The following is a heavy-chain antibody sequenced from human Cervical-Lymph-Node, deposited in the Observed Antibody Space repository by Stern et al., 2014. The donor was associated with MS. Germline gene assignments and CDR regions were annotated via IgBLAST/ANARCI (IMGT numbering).Heavy chain of an antibody. Sequence: VQLVQSGPGLVKPSQTLSLTCTVSGGSISSSGYYWSWLRQPADKGLEWIGRIHDSGSTYYNPSLKRRVTISMDPAKNQLSLKLTSVTAADTAVYYCVTTRWDLFTWNWFDPWGQGTLVTVSS. D-gene: IGHD1-26*01. J-gene: IGHJ5*02. CDR2: IHDSGST. V-gene: IGHV4-61*02. CDR3: VTTRWDLFTWNWFDP. CDR1: GGSISSSGYY.